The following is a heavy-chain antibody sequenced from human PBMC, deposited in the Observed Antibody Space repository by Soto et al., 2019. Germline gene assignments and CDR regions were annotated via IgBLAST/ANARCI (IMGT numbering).Heavy chain of an antibody. V-gene: IGHV5-10-1*01. D-gene: IGHD4-17*01. J-gene: IGHJ4*02. Sequence: GESLKISCKGSGYSFTSYWISWVRQIPGKGLEWMGRIDPSDSYTNYSPSFQGHVTISADKSISTAYLQWSSLKASDTAMYYCARLDYEGGLSSYYFDYWGQGTLVTVSS. CDR2: IDPSDSYT. CDR3: ARLDYEGGLSSYYFDY. CDR1: GYSFTSYW.